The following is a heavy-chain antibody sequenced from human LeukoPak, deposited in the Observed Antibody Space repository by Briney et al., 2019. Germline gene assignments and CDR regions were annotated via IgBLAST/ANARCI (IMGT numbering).Heavy chain of an antibody. J-gene: IGHJ4*02. V-gene: IGHV4-30-2*01. Sequence: SETLSLTCTVSGGSISSGGYYWSWIRQPPGKGLEWIGYIYHSGSTYYNPSLKSRVTISVDRSKNQFSLKLSSVTAADTAVYYCARGYGSGTTRDYYFDYWGQGTLVTVSS. D-gene: IGHD3-10*01. CDR3: ARGYGSGTTRDYYFDY. CDR1: GGSISSGGYY. CDR2: IYHSGST.